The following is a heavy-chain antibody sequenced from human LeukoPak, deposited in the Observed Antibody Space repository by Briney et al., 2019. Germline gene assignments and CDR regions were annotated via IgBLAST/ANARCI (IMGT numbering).Heavy chain of an antibody. D-gene: IGHD6-19*01. CDR3: ARWDSSGRWAFDI. CDR1: GGSISSYY. V-gene: IGHV4-59*01. Sequence: SETLSLTCTVSGGSISSYYWSWIRQPPGKGLEWIGYIYYSGSTNYNPSLKSRVTISVDTSKNQFYLKRSCVTAAYTAVYYCARWDSSGRWAFDIWGQGTMVTVSS. J-gene: IGHJ3*02. CDR2: IYYSGST.